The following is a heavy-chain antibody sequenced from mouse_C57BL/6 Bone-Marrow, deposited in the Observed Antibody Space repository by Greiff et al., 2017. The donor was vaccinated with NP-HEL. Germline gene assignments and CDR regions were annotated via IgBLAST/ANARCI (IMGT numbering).Heavy chain of an antibody. J-gene: IGHJ4*01. CDR3: ARKIYGSRYAMDY. CDR1: GFTFSDYG. CDR2: ISSGSSTI. Sequence: EVHLVEPGGGLVKPGGSLKLSCAASGFTFSDYGMHWVRQAPEKGLEWVAYISSGSSTIYYADTVKGRFTISRDNAKNTLFLQMTSLRSEDTAMYYCARKIYGSRYAMDYWGQGTSVTVSS. D-gene: IGHD1-1*01. V-gene: IGHV5-17*01.